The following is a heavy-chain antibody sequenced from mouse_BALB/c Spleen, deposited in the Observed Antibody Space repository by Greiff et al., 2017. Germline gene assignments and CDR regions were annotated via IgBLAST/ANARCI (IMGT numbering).Heavy chain of an antibody. D-gene: IGHD1-1*02. CDR2: ISSGGSYT. J-gene: IGHJ2*01. V-gene: IGHV5-9-3*01. CDR3: AREGGTYPLDY. CDR1: GFTFSSYA. Sequence: DVKVVESGGGLVKPGGSLKLSCAASGFTFSSYAMSWVRQTPEKRLEWVATISSGGSYTYYPDSVKGRFTISRDNAKNTLYLQMSSLRSEDTAMCYCAREGGTYPLDYWGQGTTLTVSA.